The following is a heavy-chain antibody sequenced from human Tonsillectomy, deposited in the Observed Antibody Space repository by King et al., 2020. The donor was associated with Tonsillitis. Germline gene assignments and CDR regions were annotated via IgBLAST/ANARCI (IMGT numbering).Heavy chain of an antibody. CDR2: ISGSGVST. Sequence: VQLVESGGGLVQPGGSLRLSCAASGFTFSSYAMSWVRQAPGKGLEWGSAISGSGVSTYYADSVGGRFTISRDNSKNTLYLQMNSLRAEDTAVYYCAKGFYSGYDTFDYWGQGTLVTVSS. CDR1: GFTFSSYA. D-gene: IGHD5-12*01. J-gene: IGHJ4*02. V-gene: IGHV3-23*04. CDR3: AKGFYSGYDTFDY.